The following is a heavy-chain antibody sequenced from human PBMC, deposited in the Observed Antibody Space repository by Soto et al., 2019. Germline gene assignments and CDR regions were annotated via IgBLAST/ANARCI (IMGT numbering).Heavy chain of an antibody. J-gene: IGHJ3*02. CDR2: SRNRANSYST. V-gene: IGHV3-72*01. Sequence: EVQLVESGGGLVQPGGSLRLSCAASGFTFSDHYMDWVRQAPGKGLEWVGRSRNRANSYSTEYAASVKGRFIISRDDSKNSVYLQVNSLKTEDTAVYYCTRASFYDNSGYFQRAFDIWGQGTLVTVSS. D-gene: IGHD3-22*01. CDR3: TRASFYDNSGYFQRAFDI. CDR1: GFTFSDHY.